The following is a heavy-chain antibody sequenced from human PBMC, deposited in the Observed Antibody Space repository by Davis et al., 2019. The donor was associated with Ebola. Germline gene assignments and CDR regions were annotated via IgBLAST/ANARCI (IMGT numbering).Heavy chain of an antibody. CDR3: ARGPLWFGELTRYYFAY. J-gene: IGHJ4*02. D-gene: IGHD3-10*01. V-gene: IGHV3-30-3*01. CDR2: ISYDGSNK. Sequence: GESLKISCAASGFTFSSYAMHWVRQAPGQGLEWVAVISYDGSNKYYADSVKGRFTISRDNSKNTLYLQMNSLRAEDTAVYYCARGPLWFGELTRYYFAYWGQGTLVTVSS. CDR1: GFTFSSYA.